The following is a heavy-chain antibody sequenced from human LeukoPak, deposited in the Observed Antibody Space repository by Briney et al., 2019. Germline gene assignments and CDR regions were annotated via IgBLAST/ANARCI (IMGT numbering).Heavy chain of an antibody. Sequence: ASVKVSCKASGYTFTSYYMHWVRQAPGQGLEWMGIISPSGGSTSYAQKFQGRVTMTRDTSTSTVYMELSSLRSEDTAVYYCARGDTAMVDTHSSIPFSGAFDIWGQGTMVTVSS. J-gene: IGHJ3*02. D-gene: IGHD5-18*01. CDR1: GYTFTSYY. CDR3: ARGDTAMVDTHSSIPFSGAFDI. V-gene: IGHV1-46*01. CDR2: ISPSGGST.